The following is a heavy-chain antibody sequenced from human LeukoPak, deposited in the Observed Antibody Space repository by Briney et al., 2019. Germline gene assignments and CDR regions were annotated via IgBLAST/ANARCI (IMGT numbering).Heavy chain of an antibody. D-gene: IGHD3-22*01. Sequence: GGSLRLSCAASGFTFSSYSMNWVRQAPGKGLEWVSSISSSSSYIYYADSVKGRFTISRDNAKNSLYLQMNSLRAEDTAVYYCAGAKYYYDSSPPVDYWGQGTLVTVSS. J-gene: IGHJ4*02. V-gene: IGHV3-21*04. CDR3: AGAKYYYDSSPPVDY. CDR2: ISSSSSYI. CDR1: GFTFSSYS.